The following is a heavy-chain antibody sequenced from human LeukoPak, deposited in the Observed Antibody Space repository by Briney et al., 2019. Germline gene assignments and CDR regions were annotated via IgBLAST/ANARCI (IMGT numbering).Heavy chain of an antibody. V-gene: IGHV4-34*01. CDR2: INHSGST. Sequence: HPSETLSLTCAVYGGSFSGYYWSWIRQPPGKGLEWIGEINHSGSTNYNPSLKSRVTISVDTSKNQFSLKLSSVTAADTAVYYCARGATRSPSGVPAYYYYMDVWGKGTTVTVSS. CDR1: GGSFSGYY. CDR3: ARGATRSPSGVPAYYYYMDV. D-gene: IGHD2-2*01. J-gene: IGHJ6*03.